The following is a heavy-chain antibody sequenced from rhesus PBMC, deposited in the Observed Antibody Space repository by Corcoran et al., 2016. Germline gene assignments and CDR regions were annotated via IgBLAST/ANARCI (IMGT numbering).Heavy chain of an antibody. CDR2: ISYSGST. CDR3: ARDGYSGYDY. V-gene: IGHV4-122*02. D-gene: IGHD5-30*01. CDR1: GYSISSGYG. Sequence: QLQLQESGPGLVKPSETLSLTCAVSGYSISSGYGWSWLRQPPGKGLEWIGYISYSGSTSYNPSLKSRVTISRDTSKNQYSLKLSSVTAADTAVYYCARDGYSGYDYWGQGVLVTVSS. J-gene: IGHJ4*01.